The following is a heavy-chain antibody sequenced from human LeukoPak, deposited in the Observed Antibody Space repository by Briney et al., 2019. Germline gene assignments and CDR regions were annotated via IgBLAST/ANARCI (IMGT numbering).Heavy chain of an antibody. CDR1: GYTFTSYG. J-gene: IGHJ4*02. CDR3: ARGLPPHYSSSWVDY. D-gene: IGHD6-13*01. Sequence: GASVKVSCKASGYTFTSYGISWVRQAPGQGLEWMGWINPNSGGTNYAQKFQGRVTMTRDTSISTAYMELSRLRSDDTAVYYCARGLPPHYSSSWVDYWGQGTLVTVSS. V-gene: IGHV1-2*02. CDR2: INPNSGGT.